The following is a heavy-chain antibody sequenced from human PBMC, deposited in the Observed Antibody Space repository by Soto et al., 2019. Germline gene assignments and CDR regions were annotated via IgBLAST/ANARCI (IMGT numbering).Heavy chain of an antibody. J-gene: IGHJ6*02. D-gene: IGHD2-15*01. V-gene: IGHV3-30-3*01. CDR1: GFTFSSYA. Sequence: GGSLRLSCAASGFTFSSYAMHWVRQAPGKGLEWVAVISYDGSNKYYADSVKGRFTISRDNSKNQLSLKLSSVTAADTAVYYCARRPQIVGVVAAIYYYGMDVWGQGTTVTVSS. CDR2: ISYDGSNK. CDR3: ARRPQIVGVVAAIYYYGMDV.